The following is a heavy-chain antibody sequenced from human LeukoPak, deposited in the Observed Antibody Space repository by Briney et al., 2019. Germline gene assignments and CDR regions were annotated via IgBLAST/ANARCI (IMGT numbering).Heavy chain of an antibody. CDR2: SNNDGSST. CDR1: GFTFNSYW. CDR3: ALRYCTSTSCYPYFDY. Sequence: QPGGSLRLSCAASGFTFNSYWMHWVRQAPGKGLVWVSRSNNDGSSTNYADSVKGRFTTSRDNAKNTLYLQMNSLRAEDTAVYYCALRYCTSTSCYPYFDYWGQGTVVTVSS. V-gene: IGHV3-74*01. D-gene: IGHD2-2*01. J-gene: IGHJ4*02.